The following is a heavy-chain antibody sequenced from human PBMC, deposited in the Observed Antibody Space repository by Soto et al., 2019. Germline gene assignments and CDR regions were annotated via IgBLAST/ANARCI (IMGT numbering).Heavy chain of an antibody. CDR2: TYYSCKWYN. CDR3: ATAKYSGFDV. D-gene: IGHD2-15*01. V-gene: IGHV6-1*01. CDR1: GYSVSINFFA. Sequence: SQTRAGTCAISGYSVSINFFAWKLIRQSPSRGLEWLGRTYYSCKWYNDYAVSLKSRITVNSDTSKNQFSLQLSSVTPEDTAVYYPATAKYSGFDVRGKGQMVNVSS. J-gene: IGHJ3*01.